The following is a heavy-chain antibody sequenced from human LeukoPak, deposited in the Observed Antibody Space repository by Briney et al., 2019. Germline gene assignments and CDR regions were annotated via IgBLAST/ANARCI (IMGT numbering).Heavy chain of an antibody. D-gene: IGHD2-2*01. CDR3: ARQEKYCSSTSCYFYFDY. J-gene: IGHJ4*02. V-gene: IGHV4-39*01. CDR1: GGSISSSSYY. CDR2: IYYSGST. Sequence: SETLSLTCTVSGGSISSSSYYWGWIRQPPGKGLEWIGSIYYSGSTYYNPSLKSRVTISVDTSKNQFSLKLSSVTAADTAVYYCARQEKYCSSTSCYFYFDYWGQGTLVTVSS.